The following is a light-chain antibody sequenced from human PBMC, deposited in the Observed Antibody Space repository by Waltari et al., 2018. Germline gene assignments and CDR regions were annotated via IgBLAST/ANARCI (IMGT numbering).Light chain of an antibody. CDR2: NFI. CDR1: SSNVGAYNY. Sequence: QSALTQPRSVSGSPGQSVTISCTGTSSNVGAYNYVSWYQHTPGKAPKLMIYNFIKRPSGSPDPFSGSKSGTAASLTISGLQAGNGANYYCCSYAASSTLVFGGGTRLTVL. J-gene: IGLJ3*02. V-gene: IGLV2-11*01. CDR3: CSYAASSTLV.